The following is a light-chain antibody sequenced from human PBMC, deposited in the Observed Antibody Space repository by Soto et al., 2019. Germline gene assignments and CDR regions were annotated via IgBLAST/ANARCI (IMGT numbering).Light chain of an antibody. CDR2: GAS. Sequence: EIVMTQSPATQSVSPGERAALSCRASQSVSSNLAWYQQKPGQAPRLLIYGASTRATGIPARFSGSGSGTDFTLTFSSLQSEDFAVYYCQQYNNWPPTFGQGTKLEIK. CDR1: QSVSSN. CDR3: QQYNNWPPT. V-gene: IGKV3-15*01. J-gene: IGKJ2*01.